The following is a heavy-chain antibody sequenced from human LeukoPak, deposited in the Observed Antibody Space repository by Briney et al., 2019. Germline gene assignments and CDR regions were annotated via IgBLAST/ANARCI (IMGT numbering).Heavy chain of an antibody. CDR1: GFTFSSYE. J-gene: IGHJ4*02. D-gene: IGHD5-18*01. Sequence: PGGSLRLSCAASGFTFSSYEMNWVRQAPGKGLEWVSYISSSGSTIYYADSVKGRFTISGDNSKNTLYLQMNSLRAEDTAVYYCAKRIQSAMATGYWGQGTLVTVSS. CDR2: ISSSGSTI. CDR3: AKRIQSAMATGY. V-gene: IGHV3-48*03.